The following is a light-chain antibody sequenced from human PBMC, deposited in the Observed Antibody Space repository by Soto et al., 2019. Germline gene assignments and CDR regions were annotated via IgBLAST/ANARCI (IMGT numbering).Light chain of an antibody. J-gene: IGKJ1*01. Sequence: DIQMTQSPSILSASIGDGVTISCRASQSISVWLAWYQQKPGKAPRVLIFDATALESGVPSRFSGSGSGTEFTLTINNLQPDDFATYYCQQYHTSWWTFGQGTKVDIK. CDR2: DAT. CDR1: QSISVW. CDR3: QQYHTSWWT. V-gene: IGKV1-5*01.